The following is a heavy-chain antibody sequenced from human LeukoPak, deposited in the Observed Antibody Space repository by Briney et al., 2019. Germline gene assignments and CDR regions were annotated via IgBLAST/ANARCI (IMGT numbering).Heavy chain of an antibody. D-gene: IGHD3-9*01. CDR3: ARVRYFDWLGPFDY. CDR2: MSSSGSTI. CDR1: GFTFSSYE. J-gene: IGHJ4*02. Sequence: GGSLRLSCAASGFTFSSYEMHWVRQAPGKGLEWVSYMSSSGSTIYYADSVKGRFTISRGNAKNSLYLQMNSLRAEDTAVYYCARVRYFDWLGPFDYWGQGTLVTVSS. V-gene: IGHV3-48*03.